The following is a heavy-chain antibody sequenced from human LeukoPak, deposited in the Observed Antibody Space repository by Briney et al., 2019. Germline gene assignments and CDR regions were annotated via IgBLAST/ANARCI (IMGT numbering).Heavy chain of an antibody. CDR2: IIPIFGIA. CDR1: GGTFSSYA. D-gene: IGHD6-13*01. J-gene: IGHJ5*02. V-gene: IGHV1-69*04. Sequence: SVKVSCKASGGTFSSYAISWVRQAPGQELEWMGRIIPIFGIANYAQKFQGRVTITADKSTSTAYMELSSLRSEDTAVYYCARGPGAAADNPWGQGTLVTVSS. CDR3: ARGPGAAADNP.